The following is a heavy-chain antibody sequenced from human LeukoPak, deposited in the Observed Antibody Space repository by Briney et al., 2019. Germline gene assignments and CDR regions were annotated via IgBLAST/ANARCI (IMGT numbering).Heavy chain of an antibody. CDR3: ATRHSIGYYASPAPFDI. V-gene: IGHV4-59*01. D-gene: IGHD3-22*01. Sequence: SETLSLTCTVSGGSLSSYYWSWIPHPPGEGVGWIGYIYYSGSNNNNPSLKSRVTISVDTSKNQFSLKLSSVTAADTAVYYCATRHSIGYYASPAPFDIWGQGTMVTVSS. CDR2: IYYSGSN. CDR1: GGSLSSYY. J-gene: IGHJ3*02.